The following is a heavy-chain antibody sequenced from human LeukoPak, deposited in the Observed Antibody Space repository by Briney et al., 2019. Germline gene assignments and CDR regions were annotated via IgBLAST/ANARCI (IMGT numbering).Heavy chain of an antibody. D-gene: IGHD2-15*01. J-gene: IGHJ5*02. CDR2: TYYRSKRYN. CDR3: ARGFLGYCSGGSCQRMDWFDP. V-gene: IGHV6-1*01. Sequence: SQTLSLTCAISGDSVSSNSAAWNWIRQSPSRGLEWLGRTYYRSKRYNDYAVSVKSRITINPDTSKNQFSLQLNSVTPEDTAVYYCARGFLGYCSGGSCQRMDWFDPWGQGTLVTVSS. CDR1: GDSVSSNSAA.